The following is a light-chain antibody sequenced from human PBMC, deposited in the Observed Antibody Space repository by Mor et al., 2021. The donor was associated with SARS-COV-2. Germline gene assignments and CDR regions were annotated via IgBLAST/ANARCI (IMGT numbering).Light chain of an antibody. CDR1: VSSNY. CDR3: QQYGSSPRT. CDR2: GAS. V-gene: IGKV3-20*01. J-gene: IGKJ1*01. Sequence: VSSNYFAWYQQRPGQAPRLLIYGASNRATGTPDRFGGSGSGTDFTLTISRLEPEDFAVYYCQQYGSSPRTFGQGTKVEIK.